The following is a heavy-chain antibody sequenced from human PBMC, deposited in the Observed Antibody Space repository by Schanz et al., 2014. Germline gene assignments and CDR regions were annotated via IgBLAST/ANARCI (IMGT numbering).Heavy chain of an antibody. CDR2: IRQDVRAK. CDR1: EFNFSSHW. V-gene: IGHV3-7*01. J-gene: IGHJ6*02. D-gene: IGHD1-26*01. CDR3: ARGLIVGDGQHFYFSYGLDV. Sequence: DVQLVESGGTLVRPGGSLRLSCAASEFNFSSHWMTWVRQAPGRGLEWVANIRQDVRAKYYVDSVKGQFTISRDNIASSLFLQMNSLRAEDSAVYYCARGLIVGDGQHFYFSYGLDVWGQGTTVTVSS.